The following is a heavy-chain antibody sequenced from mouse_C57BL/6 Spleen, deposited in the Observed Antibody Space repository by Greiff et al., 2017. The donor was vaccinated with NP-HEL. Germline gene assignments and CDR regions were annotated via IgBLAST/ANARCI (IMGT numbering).Heavy chain of an antibody. CDR2: INPNYGTT. D-gene: IGHD1-1*01. J-gene: IGHJ2*01. CDR1: GYSFTDYN. CDR3: ASHYYGSSWGFDY. Sequence: VQLKQSGPELVKPGASVKISCKASGYSFTDYNMNWVKQSNGKSLEWIGVINPNYGTTSYNQKFKGKATLTVDQSSSTAYMQLNSLTSEDSAVYYCASHYYGSSWGFDYWGQGTTLTVSS. V-gene: IGHV1-39*01.